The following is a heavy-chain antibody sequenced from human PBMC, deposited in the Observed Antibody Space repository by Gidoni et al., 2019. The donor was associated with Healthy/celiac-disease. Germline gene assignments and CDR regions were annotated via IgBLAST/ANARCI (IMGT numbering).Heavy chain of an antibody. CDR2: IYYSGST. J-gene: IGHJ6*02. Sequence: DGLEWIGSIYYSGSTYYNPSLKSRVTISVDTSKNQFSLKLSSVTAADTAVYYCATSGYVDIVAYGGAYYGMDVWGQGTTVTVSS. D-gene: IGHD5-12*01. CDR3: ATSGYVDIVAYGGAYYGMDV. V-gene: IGHV4-39*01.